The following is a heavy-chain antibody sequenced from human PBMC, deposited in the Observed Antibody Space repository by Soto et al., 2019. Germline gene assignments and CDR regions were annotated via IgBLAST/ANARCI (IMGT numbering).Heavy chain of an antibody. Sequence: QVQLQESGPGLVKPSETLSLTCTVSGASISNAYWSWIRQAAGKRLEWIGRIHSSGTFNYNPSLKSRVSISRDTSKNQISLKLSSVTAADTAVYYCARDNIVSKGDGMDVLGQGTTVTVSS. CDR2: IHSSGTF. V-gene: IGHV4-4*07. CDR1: GASISNAY. D-gene: IGHD5-12*01. CDR3: ARDNIVSKGDGMDV. J-gene: IGHJ6*02.